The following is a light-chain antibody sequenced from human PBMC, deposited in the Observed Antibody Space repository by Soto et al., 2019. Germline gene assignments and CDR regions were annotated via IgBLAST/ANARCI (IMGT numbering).Light chain of an antibody. J-gene: IGKJ1*01. V-gene: IGKV1-5*01. CDR1: QSISSW. CDR3: QQYNSYSGS. CDR2: DAS. Sequence: DIPMTQSPSALSASVGDRATITCRASQSISSWLAWYQQKPGKAPKLLIYDASSLESGVPSRFSGSGSGTEFTLTISSLQPDDFATYYCQQYNSYSGSFGQGTKVDI.